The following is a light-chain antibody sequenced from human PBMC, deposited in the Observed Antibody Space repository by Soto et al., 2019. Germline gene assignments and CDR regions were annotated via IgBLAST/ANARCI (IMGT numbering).Light chain of an antibody. J-gene: IGKJ1*01. CDR2: GAS. CDR1: QSVSNNY. V-gene: IGKV3-20*01. CDR3: QQYGSSGT. Sequence: VLTQSPGTLSLSPGETATLSCRASQSVSNNYLAWYQQKPGQAPMLLIYGASTRATGIPDRFSGSGSGTDLTLTISRLEPEDFAVYYCQQYGSSGTFGQGTKVDIK.